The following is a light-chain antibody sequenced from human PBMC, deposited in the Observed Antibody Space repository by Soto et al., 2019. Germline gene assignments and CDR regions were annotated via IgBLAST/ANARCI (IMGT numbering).Light chain of an antibody. Sequence: DVVVTQSPLSLPVTLGQAASISCRSSQSLVHRDGNTYLSWFRQRPGQSPRRLIYKVSNREAGVPDRFSGSGSGTDFTLKISRVEAEDVGLYCCRQGSHWPPSAFGQGARLEIK. J-gene: IGKJ5*01. CDR2: KVS. CDR3: RQGSHWPPSA. CDR1: QSLVHRDGNTY. V-gene: IGKV2-30*02.